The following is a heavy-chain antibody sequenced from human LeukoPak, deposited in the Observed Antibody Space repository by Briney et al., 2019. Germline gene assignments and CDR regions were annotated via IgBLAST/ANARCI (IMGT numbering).Heavy chain of an antibody. CDR2: MYYSGST. CDR1: GGSISSGDYY. V-gene: IGHV4-30-4*01. Sequence: SQTLSLTCTVSGGSISSGDYYWSWIRQPPGKGLEWIGYMYYSGSTYYNPSLKSRVTISVDTSKNQFSLKLSSVTAADTAVYYCARDAGSHHDAFDIWGQGTMVTVSS. J-gene: IGHJ3*02. CDR3: ARDAGSHHDAFDI. D-gene: IGHD2-15*01.